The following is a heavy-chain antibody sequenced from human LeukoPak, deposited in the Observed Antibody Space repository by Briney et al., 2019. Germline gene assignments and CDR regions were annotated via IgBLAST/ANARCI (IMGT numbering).Heavy chain of an antibody. J-gene: IGHJ3*02. CDR1: GFSFSSYA. D-gene: IGHD2-21*01. V-gene: IGHV3-23*01. CDR2: ITSRSDQI. CDR3: VRDRRFPDDVFDI. Sequence: PGGSLRLSCAASGFSFSSYAMGWVRQAPGKGLEWVSTITSRSDQIWNVDSVRSRFTISRDNSKNTLYLQMNSLRAEDTALYYCVRDRRFPDDVFDIWGQGTMVTVSS.